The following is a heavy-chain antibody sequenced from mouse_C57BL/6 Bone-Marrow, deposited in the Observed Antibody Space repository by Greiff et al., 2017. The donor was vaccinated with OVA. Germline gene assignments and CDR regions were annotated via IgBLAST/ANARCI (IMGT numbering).Heavy chain of an antibody. Sequence: QVQLQQSGAELVRPGTSVKMSCKASGYTFTNYWIGWAKQRPGHGLEWIGDIYPGGGYTNYNETFKGKATLTADKSSSTAYMQFSSLTSEDSAIYYGARSRGWLLYAMDYWGQGTSVTVSS. J-gene: IGHJ4*01. D-gene: IGHD2-3*01. CDR3: ARSRGWLLYAMDY. V-gene: IGHV1-63*01. CDR1: GYTFTNYW. CDR2: IYPGGGYT.